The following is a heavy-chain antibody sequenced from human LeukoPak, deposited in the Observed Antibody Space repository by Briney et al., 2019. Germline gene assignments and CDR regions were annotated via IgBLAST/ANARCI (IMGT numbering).Heavy chain of an antibody. CDR3: ARGGAYSSGWYFDY. CDR2: ISYDGSNK. Sequence: GGSLRLSCAASGFTFSSYAMHWVRQAPGKGLEWVAVISYDGSNKYYADSVKGRFTISRDNSKNTLYLQMNSLRAEDTAVYYCARGGAYSSGWYFDYWGQGTLVTVS. V-gene: IGHV3-30-3*01. D-gene: IGHD6-19*01. J-gene: IGHJ4*02. CDR1: GFTFSSYA.